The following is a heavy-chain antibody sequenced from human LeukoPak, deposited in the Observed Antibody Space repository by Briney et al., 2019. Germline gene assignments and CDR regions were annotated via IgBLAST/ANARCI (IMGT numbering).Heavy chain of an antibody. D-gene: IGHD3-22*01. J-gene: IGHJ6*02. CDR2: IIPILGIA. Sequence: ASVKVSCKASGGTFSSYAISWVRQAPGQGLEWMGRIIPILGIANYAQKFQGRVTITADKSTSTAYMELSSLRSEDTAVYYCARDPGWHYYDSSGPQGMDVWGQGTTVTVSS. CDR3: ARDPGWHYYDSSGPQGMDV. CDR1: GGTFSSYA. V-gene: IGHV1-69*04.